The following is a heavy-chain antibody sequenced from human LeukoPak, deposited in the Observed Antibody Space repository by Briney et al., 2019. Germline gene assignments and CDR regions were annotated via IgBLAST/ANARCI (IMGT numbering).Heavy chain of an antibody. V-gene: IGHV3-30*04. Sequence: GGSLRLSCAASGFTFSSYAMHWVRQAPGKGLEWVAVISYDGSNKYYADSVKGRFTISRDNSKNTLYLQMNSLRAEDTAVYYCARAERGSSGWYAYWGQGTLVTVSS. D-gene: IGHD6-19*01. CDR1: GFTFSSYA. CDR2: ISYDGSNK. CDR3: ARAERGSSGWYAY. J-gene: IGHJ4*02.